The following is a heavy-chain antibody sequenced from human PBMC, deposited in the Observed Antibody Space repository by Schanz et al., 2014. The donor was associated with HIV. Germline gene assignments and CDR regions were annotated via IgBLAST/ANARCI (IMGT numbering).Heavy chain of an antibody. CDR2: VRHDGGAT. D-gene: IGHD3-16*01. CDR1: GFNFNNYA. CDR3: AIRTPMISFGAFDI. V-gene: IGHV3-23*01. Sequence: EVQLLESGGGLEQPGGSLRLSCAASGFNFNNYAMTWVRQAPGKGLEWVSAVRHDGGATYYADSVKGRFTISRDNSKKMLFLQMNRLRAEDTAVYYCAIRTPMISFGAFDIWGRGTMVTVSS. J-gene: IGHJ3*02.